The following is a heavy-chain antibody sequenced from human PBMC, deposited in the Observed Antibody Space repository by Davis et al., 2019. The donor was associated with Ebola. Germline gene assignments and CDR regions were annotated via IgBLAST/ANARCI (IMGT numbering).Heavy chain of an antibody. CDR1: GFNFSDYY. Sequence: PGGSLRLSCAASGFNFSDYYMSWIRQAPGKGLEYISYISRTAAGFIYHADSVKGRFTISRDNAKNSVYLQMNSLRAEDTAVYYCATGVGPTGDFWGQGTLVIVSS. CDR2: ISRTAAGFI. D-gene: IGHD1-26*01. CDR3: ATGVGPTGDF. J-gene: IGHJ4*02. V-gene: IGHV3-11*01.